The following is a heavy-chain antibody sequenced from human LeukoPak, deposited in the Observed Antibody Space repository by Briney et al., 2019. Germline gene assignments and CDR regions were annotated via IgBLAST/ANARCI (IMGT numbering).Heavy chain of an antibody. Sequence: NSGGSLRLSCAASGFTFSSYSMNWVRQAPGKGLEWVSSISSSSSYIYYADSVKGRFTISRDNTKNSLYLQMNSLRAEDTAVYYCARDREIAAAGIDLSLWYYYYMDVWGKGTTVTVAS. V-gene: IGHV3-21*01. D-gene: IGHD6-13*01. J-gene: IGHJ6*03. CDR1: GFTFSSYS. CDR3: ARDREIAAAGIDLSLWYYYYMDV. CDR2: ISSSSSYI.